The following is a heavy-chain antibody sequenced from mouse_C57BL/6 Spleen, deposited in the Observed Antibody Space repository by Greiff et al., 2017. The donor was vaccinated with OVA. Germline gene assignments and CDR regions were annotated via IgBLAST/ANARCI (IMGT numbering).Heavy chain of an antibody. CDR2: ISGGGGNT. CDR3: ARHEGSYFDY. Sequence: DVKLVESGGGLVKPGGSLKLSCAASGFTFSSYTMSWVRQTPEKRLEWVATISGGGGNTYYPDSVKGRFTISRDNAKNTLYLQMSSLRSEDTALYYCARHEGSYFDYWGQGTTLTVSS. CDR1: GFTFSSYT. V-gene: IGHV5-9*01. J-gene: IGHJ2*01.